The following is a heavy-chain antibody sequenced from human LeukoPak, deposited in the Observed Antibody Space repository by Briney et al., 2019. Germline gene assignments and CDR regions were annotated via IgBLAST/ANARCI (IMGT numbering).Heavy chain of an antibody. CDR2: GHYTGSS. V-gene: IGHV4-59*08. Sequence: SETLSLTCTVSRASISSYYWSWIRQPPGKGLEWIGFGHYTGSSNYNPSLKSRVTISVDTSKSQFSLKLSSVTAADTAVYYCARTLSSSPDDAFDIWGQGTMVTVSS. J-gene: IGHJ3*02. CDR3: ARTLSSSPDDAFDI. CDR1: RASISSYY. D-gene: IGHD6-6*01.